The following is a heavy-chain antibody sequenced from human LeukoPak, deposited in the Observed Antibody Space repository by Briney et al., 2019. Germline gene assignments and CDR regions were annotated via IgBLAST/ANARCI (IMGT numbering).Heavy chain of an antibody. Sequence: ASVKVSCKASGGTFSSYAISWVRQAPGQGLEWMGRIIPILGIANYAQKFQGRVTITADKSTSTAYMELSSLRSEDTAVYYCARDLWPYDSSGYYAIFDYWGQGTLVTVSS. D-gene: IGHD3-22*01. CDR1: GGTFSSYA. CDR3: ARDLWPYDSSGYYAIFDY. CDR2: IIPILGIA. J-gene: IGHJ4*02. V-gene: IGHV1-69*04.